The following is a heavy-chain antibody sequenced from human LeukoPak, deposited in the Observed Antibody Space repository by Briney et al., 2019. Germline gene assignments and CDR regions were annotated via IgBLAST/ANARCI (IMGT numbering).Heavy chain of an antibody. D-gene: IGHD4-23*01. CDR2: INSNGSST. CDR3: ASLGKRLDY. Sequence: GGSLRLSCAASGFTFSSYWMHWVRQAPGKGLVWVSRINSNGSSTSYADSVKGRFTISRDNAKNTLYLQMNSLRAEDAAVYYCASLGKRLDYWGQGTLVTVSS. V-gene: IGHV3-74*01. J-gene: IGHJ4*02. CDR1: GFTFSSYW.